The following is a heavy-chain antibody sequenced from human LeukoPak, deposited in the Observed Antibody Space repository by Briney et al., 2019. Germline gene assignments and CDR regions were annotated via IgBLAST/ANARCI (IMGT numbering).Heavy chain of an antibody. Sequence: GGSLRLSCVASGFTFSIYSMTWVRQAPGKGLEWVGFIRSKIYGGTAEYAASVQGRFTISRDDSKGIAYLQMNSLKTEDTAVYYCTRDQTPYYWGQGTLVTVSS. CDR1: GFTFSIYS. CDR2: IRSKIYGGTA. J-gene: IGHJ4*02. CDR3: TRDQTPYY. V-gene: IGHV3-49*04.